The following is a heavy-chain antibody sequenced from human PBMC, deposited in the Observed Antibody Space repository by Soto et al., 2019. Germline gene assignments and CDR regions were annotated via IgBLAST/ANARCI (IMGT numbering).Heavy chain of an antibody. V-gene: IGHV3-30-3*01. CDR2: ISYDGNNK. J-gene: IGHJ4*02. CDR1: GFTYSTYT. CDR3: ARAPAPLYSSSWYYFDY. Sequence: PGGSLRLSCAASGFTYSTYTMHWVRQAPGKGLEWVAVISYDGNNKFYADSVKGRFTISRDSTKQTLYLQMNSLRPDDTAMYYCARAPAPLYSSSWYYFDYWGQGTLVTVSS. D-gene: IGHD6-13*01.